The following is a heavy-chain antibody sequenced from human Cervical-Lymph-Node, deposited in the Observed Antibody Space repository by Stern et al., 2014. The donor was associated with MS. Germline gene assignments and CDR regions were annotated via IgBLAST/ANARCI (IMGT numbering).Heavy chain of an antibody. J-gene: IGHJ2*01. D-gene: IGHD3-16*01. Sequence: VQLMQSGGGLIQPGRSLSLSCAASGFTFDDHAMHWVRQAPGKGLEWISGINWNSGDIDYADSVKGRFTISRDNAKNSLYLQMSSLRPEDTALYFCVRDRGASGTYWYFDLWGRGTLVTVSS. CDR3: VRDRGASGTYWYFDL. CDR1: GFTFDDHA. V-gene: IGHV3-9*01. CDR2: INWNSGDI.